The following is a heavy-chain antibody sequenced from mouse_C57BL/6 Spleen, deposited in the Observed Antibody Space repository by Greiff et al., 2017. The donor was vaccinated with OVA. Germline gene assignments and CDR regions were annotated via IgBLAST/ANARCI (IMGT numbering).Heavy chain of an antibody. CDR1: GYAFSSSW. V-gene: IGHV1-82*01. J-gene: IGHJ1*03. Sequence: QVQLQQSGPELVKPGASVKISCKASGYAFSSSWMNWVKQRPGKGLEWIGRIYPGDGDTNYNGKFKGKATLTADKSSSTAYMQLSSLTSEGSAVYFCARSGDWYFDVWGTGTTVTVSS. D-gene: IGHD3-1*01. CDR2: IYPGDGDT. CDR3: ARSGDWYFDV.